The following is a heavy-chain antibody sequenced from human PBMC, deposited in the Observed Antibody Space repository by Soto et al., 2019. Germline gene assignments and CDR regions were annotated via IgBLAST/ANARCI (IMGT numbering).Heavy chain of an antibody. CDR3: ARGYYGSGSYYNVDWFDP. CDR1: GGSVSSGSYY. D-gene: IGHD3-10*01. V-gene: IGHV4-61*01. CDR2: IYYRGST. Sequence: QVQLQESGPGLVKPSETLSLTCTVSGGSVSSGSYYWSWIRQPPGKGLEWIGYIYYRGSTNYNPSLKRRVPISVDTSKNQFSLKMSSVTAADTAVYYCARGYYGSGSYYNVDWFDPWGQGTLVTVSP. J-gene: IGHJ5*02.